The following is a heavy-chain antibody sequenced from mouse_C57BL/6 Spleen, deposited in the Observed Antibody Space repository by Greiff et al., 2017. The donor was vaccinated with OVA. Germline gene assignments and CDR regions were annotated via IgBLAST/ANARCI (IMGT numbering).Heavy chain of an antibody. CDR1: GFTFSDYG. V-gene: IGHV5-17*01. Sequence: EVKLMESGGGLVKPGGSLKLSCAASGFTFSDYGMHWVRQAPEKGLEWVAYISSGSRTIYYADTVKGRFTISRDNAKNTLFLQMTSLRSEDTAMYYCARVYGSNWYFDVWGTGTTVTVSS. J-gene: IGHJ1*03. CDR3: ARVYGSNWYFDV. CDR2: ISSGSRTI. D-gene: IGHD1-1*01.